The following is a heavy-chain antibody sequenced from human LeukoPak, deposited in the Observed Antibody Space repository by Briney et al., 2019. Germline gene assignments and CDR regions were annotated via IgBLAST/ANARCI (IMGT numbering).Heavy chain of an antibody. Sequence: ASVKVSCKASGYTFTSYGITWVRQAPGQGLEWMGWISAYNGNTNYAQKLQGRVTMTTDTSTSTAYMELRSLRSDDTAAYYCARDFSYSYYFDYWGQGTLVTVSS. J-gene: IGHJ4*02. CDR2: ISAYNGNT. D-gene: IGHD2-15*01. CDR1: GYTFTSYG. V-gene: IGHV1-18*01. CDR3: ARDFSYSYYFDY.